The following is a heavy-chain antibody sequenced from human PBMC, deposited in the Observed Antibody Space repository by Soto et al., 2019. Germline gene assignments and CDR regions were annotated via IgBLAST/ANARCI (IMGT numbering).Heavy chain of an antibody. V-gene: IGHV4-39*01. CDR1: GGSISSSTYY. J-gene: IGHJ4*02. CDR3: ARLRPTVLMVYTYYFDY. CDR2: IYYSGST. D-gene: IGHD2-8*01. Sequence: PSETLSLTCTVYGGSISSSTYYWGWIRQPPGKGLEWIGNIYYSGSTYYNPSLKSRVTISVDTSKNQFSLKLSSVTAADTAVYYCARLRPTVLMVYTYYFDYWGLGTLVTSPQ.